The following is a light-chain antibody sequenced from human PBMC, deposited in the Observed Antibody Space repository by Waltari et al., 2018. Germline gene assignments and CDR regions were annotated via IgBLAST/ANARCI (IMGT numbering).Light chain of an antibody. CDR1: QSVATN. CDR2: EAS. CDR3: QQYNDWYS. J-gene: IGKJ2*03. Sequence: EKVITQPPPRLSFPPGEEVPTPCRASQSVATNLAWYQQRPGQAPRLLIYEASSRASGIPARFSGSGSGTEFTLTISGLQSEDCAIYYCQQYNDWYSFGQGTKLAIK. V-gene: IGKV3-15*01.